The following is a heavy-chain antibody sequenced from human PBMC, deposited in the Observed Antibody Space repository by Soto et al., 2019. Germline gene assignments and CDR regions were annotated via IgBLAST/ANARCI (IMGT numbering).Heavy chain of an antibody. CDR2: ISGSGGST. CDR3: AKDVFWSGKLPEPSY. Sequence: GGSLRLSCAASGFTFSSYAMSWVRKTPGKGLEWVSAISGSGGSTYYADSVKGRFTISRDNSKNTLYLQMNSLRAEDTAVYYCAKDVFWSGKLPEPSYWGQGTLVTVSS. V-gene: IGHV3-23*01. CDR1: GFTFSSYA. D-gene: IGHD3-3*01. J-gene: IGHJ4*02.